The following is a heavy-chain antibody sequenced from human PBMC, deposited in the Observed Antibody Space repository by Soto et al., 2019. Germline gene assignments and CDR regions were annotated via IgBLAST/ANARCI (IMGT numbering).Heavy chain of an antibody. D-gene: IGHD2-15*01. CDR3: ATDPYCSASTCYSEKNY. J-gene: IGHJ4*02. V-gene: IGHV3-48*02. CDR1: GFTFSTYT. Sequence: EVQLVESGGGLAQPGGSLRLTCVASGFTFSTYTMNWVRQAPGKGLEWISYITTSGTVIYYADSVKGRFTISRDNAQNSLYLQMDSLRDEDTAVYYCATDPYCSASTCYSEKNYWGQGTQVTVSS. CDR2: ITTSGTVI.